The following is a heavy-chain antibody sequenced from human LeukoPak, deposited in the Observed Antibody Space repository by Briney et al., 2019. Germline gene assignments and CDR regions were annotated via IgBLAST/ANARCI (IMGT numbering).Heavy chain of an antibody. D-gene: IGHD5-18*01. V-gene: IGHV3-23*01. CDR2: ISGSGGST. J-gene: IGHJ4*02. Sequence: PGGSLRLSCAASGFTFSSYGMSWVRQAPGKGLEWVSAISGSGGSTYYADSVKGRFTISRDNAKNSLYLQMNSLRAEDTAVYYCARFFTDYGYSYYFDYWGQGTLVTVSS. CDR1: GFTFSSYG. CDR3: ARFFTDYGYSYYFDY.